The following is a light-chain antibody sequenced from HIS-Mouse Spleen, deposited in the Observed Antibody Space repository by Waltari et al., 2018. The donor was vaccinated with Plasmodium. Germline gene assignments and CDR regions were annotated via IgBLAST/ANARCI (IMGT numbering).Light chain of an antibody. CDR2: DAS. CDR3: QQRSNWPRVLT. V-gene: IGKV3-11*01. Sequence: EIVLTQSPATLSLSPGERATLPCRASQSVSSYLARYQQKPGQAPRLLIYDASNRATGIPARFSGSGSGTDFTLTISSLEPEDFAVYYCQQRSNWPRVLTFGGGTKVEIK. CDR1: QSVSSY. J-gene: IGKJ4*01.